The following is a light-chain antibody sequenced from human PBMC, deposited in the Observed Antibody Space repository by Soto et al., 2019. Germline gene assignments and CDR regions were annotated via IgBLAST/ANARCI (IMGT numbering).Light chain of an antibody. CDR2: GAS. CDR3: QQYDDWLRLT. V-gene: IGKV3D-15*01. CDR1: QSVNIY. J-gene: IGKJ4*01. Sequence: EIVMTQSPATLSVSPGERATLSCRASQSVNIYLAWYQQKPGQAPRLLIFGASSRATGIPARFSGSGSGTEFNLTISRLQSEEFAVYFCQQYDDWLRLTFGGGTKVEIK.